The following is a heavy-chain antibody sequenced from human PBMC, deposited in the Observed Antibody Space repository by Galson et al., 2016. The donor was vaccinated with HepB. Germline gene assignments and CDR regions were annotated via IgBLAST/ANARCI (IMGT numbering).Heavy chain of an antibody. CDR2: INPDGGGT. V-gene: IGHV1-46*03. CDR3: AIIMTTPGAFDY. CDR1: GYTFTSCN. Sequence: SVKVSCKASGYTFTSCNVHWVRQAPGQGLEWMGFINPDGGGTAYAQKFRGRVTMTRDTSTSTVYMELSSLTSEDTAVYYCAIIMTTPGAFDYWGQGTLGTVSS. D-gene: IGHD3-16*01. J-gene: IGHJ4*02.